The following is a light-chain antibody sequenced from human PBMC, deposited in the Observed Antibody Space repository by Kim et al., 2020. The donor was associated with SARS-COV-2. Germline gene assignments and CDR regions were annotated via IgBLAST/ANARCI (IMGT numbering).Light chain of an antibody. J-gene: IGLJ3*02. Sequence: YELTQPSSVSVSPGQTARITCSGDVLAKKYARWFQQKPGQAPVLVIYKDSERPSGIPERFSGSSSGTTVTLTISGAQVEDEADYYCYSAADNNLRVFGGGTKVTVL. CDR1: VLAKKY. V-gene: IGLV3-27*01. CDR2: KDS. CDR3: YSAADNNLRV.